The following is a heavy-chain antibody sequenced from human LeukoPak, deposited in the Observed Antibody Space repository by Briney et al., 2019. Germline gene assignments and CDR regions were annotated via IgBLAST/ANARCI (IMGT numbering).Heavy chain of an antibody. V-gene: IGHV3-7*01. CDR2: IKQDGSDE. CDR1: TFSFINYW. Sequence: GGSLRLSCAASTFSFINYWMAWVRQAPGKGLEWVANIKQDGSDEYYVDSVKGRFIISRDNAKKTLFLQMNSLRAEDTALYFCARDATTEIGTVYMDVWGKGTTVTISS. CDR3: ARDATTEIGTVYMDV. D-gene: IGHD1-1*01. J-gene: IGHJ6*03.